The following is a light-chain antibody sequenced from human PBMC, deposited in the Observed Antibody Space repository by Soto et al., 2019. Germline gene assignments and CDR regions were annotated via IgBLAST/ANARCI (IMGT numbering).Light chain of an antibody. CDR3: QQHYNIPLT. CDR2: ATS. J-gene: IGKJ4*01. CDR1: RSIGNF. V-gene: IGKV1-39*01. Sequence: DIQMTQSPSSLSASVGDRVTITCRASRSIGNFLNWYQQRPGKAPRLLMHATSSLETGVPSRFSGSGSGTYFTLTINSLQPEDFATYYCQQHYNIPLTFGGGTKVDIK.